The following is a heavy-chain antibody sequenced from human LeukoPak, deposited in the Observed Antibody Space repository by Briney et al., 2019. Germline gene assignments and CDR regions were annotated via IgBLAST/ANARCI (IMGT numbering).Heavy chain of an antibody. CDR1: GFTFSTYW. D-gene: IGHD4-23*01. Sequence: GGSLRLSCAASGFTFSTYWMSWVRQAPGKELEWVATIKQDGSEKYYVDSLKGRFTISRDNAKNSLYLQMSSLRAEDTAVYYCASAGNMHFDYWGQGTLVTVSS. V-gene: IGHV3-7*01. CDR3: ASAGNMHFDY. J-gene: IGHJ4*02. CDR2: IKQDGSEK.